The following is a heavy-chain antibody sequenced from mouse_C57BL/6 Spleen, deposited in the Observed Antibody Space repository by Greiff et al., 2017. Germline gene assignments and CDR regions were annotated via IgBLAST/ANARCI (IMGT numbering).Heavy chain of an antibody. J-gene: IGHJ4*01. CDR2: IDPSDSYT. D-gene: IGHD2-1*01. CDR3: ARRGIYYGNYYARDY. V-gene: IGHV1-69*01. Sequence: QVQLQQPGAELVMPGASVKLSCKASGYTFTSYWMHWVKQRPGQGLEWIGEIDPSDSYTNYNQKFKGKSTLTVDKSSSTAYMQLSSLTSEDSAVYYCARRGIYYGNYYARDYWGQGTSVTVSS. CDR1: GYTFTSYW.